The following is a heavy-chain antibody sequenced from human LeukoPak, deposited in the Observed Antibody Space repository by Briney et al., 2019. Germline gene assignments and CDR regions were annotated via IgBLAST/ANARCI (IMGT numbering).Heavy chain of an antibody. V-gene: IGHV1-8*01. D-gene: IGHD6-19*01. CDR1: GYTFTSYD. Sequence: ASVKVSCKASGYTFTSYDINWVRQATGQGLEWMGWMNPNSGNTGYAQKFQGRVTMTRNTSISTAYMELSSLRSEDTAVYYCARGFTSGWYGMNWFDPWGQGTLVTVSS. J-gene: IGHJ5*02. CDR3: ARGFTSGWYGMNWFDP. CDR2: MNPNSGNT.